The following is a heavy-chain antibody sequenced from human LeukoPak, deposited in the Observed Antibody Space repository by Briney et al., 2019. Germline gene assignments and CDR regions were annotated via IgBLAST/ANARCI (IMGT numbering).Heavy chain of an antibody. CDR2: MNPNSGNT. Sequence: ASVKVSCKASGYTFTSYDINWVRQATGQGLEWMGWMNPNSGNTGYAQKFQGRVTMTRDTSISTAYMDLSRLRSDDTAVYYCAAQRWLQSDFDYWGQGTLVTVSS. CDR1: GYTFTSYD. V-gene: IGHV1-8*01. J-gene: IGHJ4*02. D-gene: IGHD5-24*01. CDR3: AAQRWLQSDFDY.